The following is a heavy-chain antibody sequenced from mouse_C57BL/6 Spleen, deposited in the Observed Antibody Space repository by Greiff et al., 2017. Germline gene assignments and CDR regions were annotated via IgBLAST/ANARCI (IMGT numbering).Heavy chain of an antibody. CDR3: TTKDYGSSNYFDY. CDR1: GFNIKDYY. Sequence: VQLKQSGAELVRPGASVKLSCTASGFNIKDYYMHWVKQRPEQGLEWIGRIDPEDGDTEYAPKFQGKATMTADTSSNTAYLQLSSLTSEDTAVYYCTTKDYGSSNYFDYWGQGTTLTVSS. V-gene: IGHV14-1*01. D-gene: IGHD1-1*01. J-gene: IGHJ2*01. CDR2: IDPEDGDT.